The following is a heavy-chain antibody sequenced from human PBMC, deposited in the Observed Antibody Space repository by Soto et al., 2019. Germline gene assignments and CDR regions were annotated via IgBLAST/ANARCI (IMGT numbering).Heavy chain of an antibody. CDR3: ARDRAAGAAAGIDL. CDR1: GYTFTGYY. Sequence: AAVKVSCKSSGYTFTGYYMHWVRQAPGQGLEWMGWINPNSGGTNYAQKFQGWVTMTRDTSISTAYMELSRLRSDDTAVYYCARDRAAGAAAGIDLWGPGTLVTVSS. D-gene: IGHD6-13*01. J-gene: IGHJ4*02. V-gene: IGHV1-2*04. CDR2: INPNSGGT.